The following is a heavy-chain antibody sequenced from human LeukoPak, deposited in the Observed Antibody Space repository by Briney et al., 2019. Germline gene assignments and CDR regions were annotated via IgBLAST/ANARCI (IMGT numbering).Heavy chain of an antibody. Sequence: GGSLRLSCAASGFTFSSYAMSWVRQAPGKGLEWVSAISGSGGSTYYADSVKGRFTISRDNSKNTLHLQMNSLRAQDTAVYYCAKERETGTSPRDTSWGQGTLVTVSS. CDR1: GFTFSSYA. V-gene: IGHV3-23*01. D-gene: IGHD1-7*01. J-gene: IGHJ4*02. CDR3: AKERETGTSPRDTS. CDR2: ISGSGGST.